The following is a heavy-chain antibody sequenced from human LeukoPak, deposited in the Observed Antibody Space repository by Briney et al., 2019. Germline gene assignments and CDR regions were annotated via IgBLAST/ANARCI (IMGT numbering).Heavy chain of an antibody. CDR3: ARDIGGAGY. V-gene: IGHV4-30-4*07. Sequence: TLSHTCLVCGWFISRGCYSGRGLRQPTERAVEGRGYFYYSGSTYYKPPLKSRVTISVDTSKNQFSLKLNPVTAADTAVYYCARDIGGAGYWGQGTLVTVSS. CDR2: FYYSGST. J-gene: IGHJ4*02. CDR1: GWFISRGCYS. D-gene: IGHD6-19*01.